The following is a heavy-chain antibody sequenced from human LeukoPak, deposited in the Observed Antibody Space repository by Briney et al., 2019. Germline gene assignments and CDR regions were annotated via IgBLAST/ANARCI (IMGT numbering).Heavy chain of an antibody. J-gene: IGHJ4*02. Sequence: SETLSLTCTVSGGSISSSSYYWGWIRQPPGKGLEWIGSIYYSGSTYYNPSLKSRVTISVDTSKSQFSLKLSSVTAADTAAYYCARHLDTAMGFDYWGQGTLVTVSS. V-gene: IGHV4-39*01. CDR3: ARHLDTAMGFDY. D-gene: IGHD5-18*01. CDR1: GGSISSSSYY. CDR2: IYYSGST.